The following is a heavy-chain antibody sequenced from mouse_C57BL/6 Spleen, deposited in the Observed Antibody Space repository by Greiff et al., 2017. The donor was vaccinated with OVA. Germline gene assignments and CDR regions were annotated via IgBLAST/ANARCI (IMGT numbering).Heavy chain of an antibody. J-gene: IGHJ4*01. CDR2: ILSGGST. Sequence: VQVVESGPGLVQPSQSLSITCTVSGFSLTSYGVHWVRQSPGKGLEWLGVILSGGSTDYNAALISRLSISKDNSKSQVFFKMNSLQADDTAIYYCAIDDYDVMDYWGQGTSVTVSS. CDR1: GFSLTSYG. V-gene: IGHV2-2*01. CDR3: AIDDYDVMDY. D-gene: IGHD2-4*01.